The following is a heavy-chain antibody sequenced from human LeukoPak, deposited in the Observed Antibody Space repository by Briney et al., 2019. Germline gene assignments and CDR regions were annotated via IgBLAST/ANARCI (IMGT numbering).Heavy chain of an antibody. D-gene: IGHD1-26*01. CDR1: GYTFTSYG. V-gene: IGHV1-18*01. J-gene: IGHJ4*02. CDR2: ISAYNGNT. Sequence: ASVKVSCKASGYTFTSYGISWVRQAPGQGLEWMGWISAYNGNTNYAQKLQGRVIMTTDTSTSTAYMELRSLRSDDTAVYYCARVARYSGSYYFDYWGQGTLVTVSS. CDR3: ARVARYSGSYYFDY.